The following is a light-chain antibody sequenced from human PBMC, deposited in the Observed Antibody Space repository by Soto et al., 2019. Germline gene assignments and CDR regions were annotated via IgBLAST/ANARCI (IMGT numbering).Light chain of an antibody. CDR2: DES. Sequence: QSALTQPRSVSGSPGQSVTVSCTGTSSDVGGYHYVSWYQQHPGKAPKLMIYDESKRPSGVPDRFSGSKSDNTASLTISGLQAEDEADYYCCSYAGSYTFVFGGGTKLTVL. J-gene: IGLJ2*01. CDR3: CSYAGSYTFV. CDR1: SSDVGGYHY. V-gene: IGLV2-11*01.